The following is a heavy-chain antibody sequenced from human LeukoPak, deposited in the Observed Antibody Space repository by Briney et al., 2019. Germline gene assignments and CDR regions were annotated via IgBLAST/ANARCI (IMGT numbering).Heavy chain of an antibody. Sequence: SETLSLTCTVSGGSISSYYWSWIRQPPGKGLEWIGYIYYSGSTNYNPSLKSRVTISVDASKNQFSLKLSSVTAADTAVYYCASETHYYDFWSGYYPYYYYYGMDVWGQGTTVTVSS. D-gene: IGHD3-3*01. CDR3: ASETHYYDFWSGYYPYYYYYGMDV. J-gene: IGHJ6*02. CDR1: GGSISSYY. CDR2: IYYSGST. V-gene: IGHV4-59*01.